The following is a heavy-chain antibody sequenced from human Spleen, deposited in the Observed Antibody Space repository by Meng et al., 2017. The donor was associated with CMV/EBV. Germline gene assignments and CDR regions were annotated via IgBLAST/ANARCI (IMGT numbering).Heavy chain of an antibody. Sequence: GESLKISCQGSGYSFSNYWIGWVRQMPGKGLEWMGIIYPGDSDTRYSPSFQGQVTISADKSISTAYLQWSSLKASDTAMYYCARLGGRGNEPYYYGMDVWGQGTTVTVSS. CDR2: IYPGDSDT. D-gene: IGHD3-16*01. CDR1: GYSFSNYW. CDR3: ARLGGRGNEPYYYGMDV. J-gene: IGHJ6*02. V-gene: IGHV5-51*01.